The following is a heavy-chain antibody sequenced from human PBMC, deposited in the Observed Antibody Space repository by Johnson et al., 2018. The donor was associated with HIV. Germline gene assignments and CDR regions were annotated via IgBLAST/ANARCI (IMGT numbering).Heavy chain of an antibody. Sequence: VQLVESGGGLVQPGGSLRLSCAASGLTVSNNYMTWVRQGPGKGLEWVSVLFSGVTTYYADSVTGRFTISRDSSKNTLYLQMNSLRAEDTAVYYCARACRDGYTCDAFDIWGQGTMVTVSS. CDR2: LFSGVTT. J-gene: IGHJ3*02. D-gene: IGHD5-24*01. CDR1: GLTVSNNY. CDR3: ARACRDGYTCDAFDI. V-gene: IGHV3-66*01.